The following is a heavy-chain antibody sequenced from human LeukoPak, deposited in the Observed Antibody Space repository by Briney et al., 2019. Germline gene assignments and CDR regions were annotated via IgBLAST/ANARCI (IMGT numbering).Heavy chain of an antibody. CDR1: GYSFTYYW. V-gene: IGHV5-51*01. CDR2: IYSGDSDT. D-gene: IGHD1-1*01. Sequence: GVSLQISCQASGYSFTYYWIGWVRYMSGKGREWMGIIYSGDSDTRYSPSFQGQVTISVDKSISTAYLQWSSLQASDTAMYYCARRRLERHDRNYFDYWGRGTLVTVSS. J-gene: IGHJ4*02. CDR3: ARRRLERHDRNYFDY.